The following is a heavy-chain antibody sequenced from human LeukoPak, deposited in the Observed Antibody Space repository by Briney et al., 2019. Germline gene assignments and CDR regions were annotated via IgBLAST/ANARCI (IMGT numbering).Heavy chain of an antibody. V-gene: IGHV5-51*01. CDR1: GYSFTSYW. CDR2: IYPGDSDT. J-gene: IGHJ5*02. Sequence: GESLKISCKGSGYSFTSYWIGWVRQMPGKGLEWMGIIYPGDSDTRYSPSFQGQVTISANKSISTAYLQWSSLKASDTAMYYCARFSLGSLILRNCFDPWGQGTLVTVSS. D-gene: IGHD3-10*01. CDR3: ARFSLGSLILRNCFDP.